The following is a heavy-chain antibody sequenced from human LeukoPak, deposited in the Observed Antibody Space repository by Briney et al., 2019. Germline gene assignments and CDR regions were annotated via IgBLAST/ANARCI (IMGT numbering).Heavy chain of an antibody. CDR1: GGSISSYY. Sequence: PSETLSLTCTVSGGSISSYYWSWIRQPPGKGLEWIGYIYYSGSTNYNPSLKSRATISVDTSKNQFSLKLSSVTAADTAVYYCARTLRYFDWLLTGPYFDYWGQGTLVTVSS. CDR3: ARTLRYFDWLLTGPYFDY. CDR2: IYYSGST. J-gene: IGHJ4*02. D-gene: IGHD3-9*01. V-gene: IGHV4-59*01.